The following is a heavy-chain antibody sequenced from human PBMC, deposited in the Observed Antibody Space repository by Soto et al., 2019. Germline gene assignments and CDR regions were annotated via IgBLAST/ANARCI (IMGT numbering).Heavy chain of an antibody. V-gene: IGHV4-59*07. J-gene: IGHJ3*01. CDR2: VSYNGNT. Sequence: HVQLKESGPGLVKPADTLSLKCTVSGGSITPYYWSWIRQTPGGGLEWIGYVSYNGNTDYNPSLKSRVSISADTSKKEFSLKLTSLTAADAAIYFCARQQYTVVTAFDVWGQGTMVAVSS. D-gene: IGHD2-15*01. CDR1: GGSITPYY. CDR3: ARQQYTVVTAFDV.